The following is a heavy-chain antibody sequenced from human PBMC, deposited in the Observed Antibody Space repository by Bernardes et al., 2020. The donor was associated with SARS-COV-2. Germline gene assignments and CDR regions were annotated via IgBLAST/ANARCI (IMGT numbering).Heavy chain of an antibody. J-gene: IGHJ4*02. CDR2: IYSIGST. V-gene: IGHV4-59*08. CDR3: ARHGGENCSSTSCYYFFDY. CDR1: GGSISSYY. Sequence: SETLSLTCTVSGGSISSYYCSWIRQPPGTGLEWIGYIYSIGSTNYNPSLKSRVTISVDTSKNQFSLKLSSVTAADTAVYYCARHGGENCSSTSCYYFFDYWGQGNLVTVSS. D-gene: IGHD2-2*01.